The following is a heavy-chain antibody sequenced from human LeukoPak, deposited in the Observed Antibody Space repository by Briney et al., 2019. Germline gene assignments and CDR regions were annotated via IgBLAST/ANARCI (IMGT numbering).Heavy chain of an antibody. CDR3: ATPPAMRAPPNYFQH. CDR1: GFSFSRHN. J-gene: IGHJ1*01. CDR2: IYSSGST. V-gene: IGHV3-53*01. D-gene: IGHD5-18*01. Sequence: PGGSLRLSCAASGFSFSRHNMNWVRQAPGKGLDWVSIIYSSGSTYYADSVKGRFTISRDNSKNTVFLQMSSLRADDTAVYYCATPPAMRAPPNYFQHWGQGTLVTVSS.